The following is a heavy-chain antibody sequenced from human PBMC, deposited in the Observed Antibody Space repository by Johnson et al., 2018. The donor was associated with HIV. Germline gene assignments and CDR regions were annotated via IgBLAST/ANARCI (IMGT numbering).Heavy chain of an antibody. J-gene: IGHJ3*02. V-gene: IGHV3-48*03. CDR3: AREIIAAADDI. Sequence: VQLVESGGGLVQPGGSLRLSCGASAFTFSSNDMKWVRQAPGKGLEWVSYISSSGSTIYYADSVKGRFTISRDNAKNSLYLPMNSLRAEDTAVYYCAREIIAAADDIWGQGTMVTVSS. CDR1: AFTFSSND. CDR2: ISSSGSTI. D-gene: IGHD6-13*01.